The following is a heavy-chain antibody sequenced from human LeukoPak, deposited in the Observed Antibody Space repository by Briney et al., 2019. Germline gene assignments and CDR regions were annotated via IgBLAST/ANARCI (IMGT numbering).Heavy chain of an antibody. CDR3: AGGPYDRSAYFPYYFDS. CDR1: GVTFSNYA. J-gene: IGHJ4*02. D-gene: IGHD3-22*01. V-gene: IGHV1-69*17. Sequence: GASVKVSCTASGVTFSNYAISWVRQAPGQGLEWVGVIFPDGGIEYYSETVKGRVTITTDKSKSTPYMELSSLISDDTAVYYCAGGPYDRSAYFPYYFDSWGQGTLVPVSS. CDR2: IFPDGGIE.